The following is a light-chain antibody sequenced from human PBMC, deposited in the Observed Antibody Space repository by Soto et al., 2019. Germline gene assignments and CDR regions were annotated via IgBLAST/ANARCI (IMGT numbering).Light chain of an antibody. Sequence: QSVLTQPPSASGTPGQRVTISCSGSSSNIGSNYVYWYQQLPGTAPKLLIYNNYQRPSGVPDRFSGSKSGTSASLAISGLRSEDEADYYCAAWDDSMSGVVFGGGTQLTV. J-gene: IGLJ3*02. V-gene: IGLV1-47*02. CDR1: SSNIGSNY. CDR3: AAWDDSMSGVV. CDR2: NNY.